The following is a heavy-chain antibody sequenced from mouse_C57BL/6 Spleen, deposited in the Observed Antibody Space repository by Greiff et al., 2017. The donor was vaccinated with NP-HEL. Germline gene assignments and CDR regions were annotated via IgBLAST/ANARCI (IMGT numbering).Heavy chain of an antibody. J-gene: IGHJ4*01. D-gene: IGHD2-4*01. V-gene: IGHV2-5*01. CDR2: IWRGGST. CDR3: AKRHYDYDEVGSMDD. CDR1: GFSLTSYG. Sequence: QVQLQQSGPGLVQPSQSLSITCTVSGFSLTSYGVHWVRQSPGKGLEWLGVIWRGGSTDYNAAFMSRLSITKDNSKSQVFFKMNSLQADDTAIYYGAKRHYDYDEVGSMDDWGQGTSVTVSS.